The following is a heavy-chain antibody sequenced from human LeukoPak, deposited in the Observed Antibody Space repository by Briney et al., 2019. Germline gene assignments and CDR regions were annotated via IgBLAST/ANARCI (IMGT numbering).Heavy chain of an antibody. CDR3: ARGTVTMVDY. V-gene: IGHV3-66*01. J-gene: IGHJ4*02. D-gene: IGHD3-10*01. CDR2: IYSGGST. Sequence: GGSLRLSCAASGFTFSRYWMSWVRQAPGRGLEWVSVIYSGGSTYYADSVKGRFTISRDNSKNTLFLQMNSLRAGDTAVYYCARGTVTMVDYWGQGTLVTVSS. CDR1: GFTFSRYW.